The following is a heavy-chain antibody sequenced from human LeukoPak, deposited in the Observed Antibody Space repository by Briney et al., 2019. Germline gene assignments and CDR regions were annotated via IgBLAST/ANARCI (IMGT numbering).Heavy chain of an antibody. D-gene: IGHD7-27*01. CDR1: GSSISSHY. CDR2: IYYSGST. V-gene: IGHV4-59*11. Sequence: SETLSLTCTVSGSSISSHYWSWIRQPPGKGLEWIGYIYYSGSTNYNPSLKSRVTISVDTSKNQFSLKLSSVTAADTAVYYCARGPETGESFDYWGQGTLVTVSS. CDR3: ARGPETGESFDY. J-gene: IGHJ4*02.